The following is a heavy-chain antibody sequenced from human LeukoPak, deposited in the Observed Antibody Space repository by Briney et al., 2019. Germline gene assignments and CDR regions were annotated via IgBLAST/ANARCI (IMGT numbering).Heavy chain of an antibody. Sequence: GGSLRLSCAASGFTFSSYGMHWDRQATGKGLEWVAFIRYDGSNKYYADSVKGRCTISRDNSKNTLYLQMNSLRAEDTAVYYCAKDINRITMIIEDYWGQGTLVTVSS. CDR3: AKDINRITMIIEDY. CDR2: IRYDGSNK. D-gene: IGHD3-22*01. CDR1: GFTFSSYG. V-gene: IGHV3-30*02. J-gene: IGHJ4*02.